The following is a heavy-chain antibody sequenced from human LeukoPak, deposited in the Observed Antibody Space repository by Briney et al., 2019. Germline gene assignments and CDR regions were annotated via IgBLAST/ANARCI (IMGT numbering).Heavy chain of an antibody. V-gene: IGHV3-48*03. CDR1: GFTFSSYE. CDR2: ISSSGSTI. D-gene: IGHD5-18*01. J-gene: IGHJ6*03. CDR3: ARGDTAMVDYYYMDV. Sequence: HTGGSLRLSCAASGFTFSSYEMNWVRQAPGKGLEWVSYISSSGSTIYYADSVKGRFTISRDNAKNSLYLQMNSLRAEDMAVYYCARGDTAMVDYYYMDVWGKGTTVTISS.